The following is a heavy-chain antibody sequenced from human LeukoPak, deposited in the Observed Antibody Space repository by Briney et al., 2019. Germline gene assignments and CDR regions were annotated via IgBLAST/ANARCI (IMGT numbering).Heavy chain of an antibody. CDR3: ARRAPYSYEWSTLDY. Sequence: KSSETLSLTCTVSGASISSSPYYWGWIRQPPGKGLEWIGSIYYSGSTYYNPSLKSRVTISVDTSKNQFSLKLSSVTAADTAVYYCARRAPYSYEWSTLDYWGQGTLVTVSS. V-gene: IGHV4-39*01. CDR1: GASISSSPYY. J-gene: IGHJ4*02. D-gene: IGHD5-18*01. CDR2: IYYSGST.